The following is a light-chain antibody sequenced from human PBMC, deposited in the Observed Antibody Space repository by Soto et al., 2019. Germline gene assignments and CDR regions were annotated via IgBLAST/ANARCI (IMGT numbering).Light chain of an antibody. CDR1: QVIYKY. V-gene: IGKV1-5*03. CDR2: KAS. J-gene: IGKJ1*01. CDR3: QQYNSYSWT. Sequence: DIQMTQSPSSLSASVGDSVTISCRASQVIYKYLAWYQQKPGKVPKLLIYKASSLESGVPSRFRGSGSGTEFTLTISSLQPDDFETYYCQQYNSYSWTFGQGTKVDIK.